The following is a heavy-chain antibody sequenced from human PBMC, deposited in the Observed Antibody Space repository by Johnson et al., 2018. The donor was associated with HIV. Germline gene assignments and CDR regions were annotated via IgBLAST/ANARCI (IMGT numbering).Heavy chain of an antibody. V-gene: IGHV3-30*02. CDR3: AKDTRWSSRRIIVHAFDI. D-gene: IGHD6-13*01. CDR1: GFTFSSYG. Sequence: QVQLVESGGGVVQPGRSLRLSCAASGFTFSSYGMHWVRQAPGKGLEWVACIRYDGSNKYYADSVKGRFTISRDNAKNTLYLQMKRLRAEDPALYYCAKDTRWSSRRIIVHAFDIWGQGTMVTVSS. CDR2: IRYDGSNK. J-gene: IGHJ3*02.